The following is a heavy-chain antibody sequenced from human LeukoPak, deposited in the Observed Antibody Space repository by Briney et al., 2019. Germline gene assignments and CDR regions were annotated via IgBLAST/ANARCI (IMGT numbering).Heavy chain of an antibody. CDR1: GGTFSSYA. CDR2: IIPIFGTA. V-gene: IGHV1-69*05. J-gene: IGHJ4*02. CDR3: ARGGYSYGQRYFDY. D-gene: IGHD5-18*01. Sequence: ASVEVSCKASGGTFSSYAISWVRQAPGQGLEWMGGIIPIFGTANYAQKFQGRVTITTDESTSTAYMELSSLRSEDTAVYYCARGGYSYGQRYFDYWGQGTLVTVSS.